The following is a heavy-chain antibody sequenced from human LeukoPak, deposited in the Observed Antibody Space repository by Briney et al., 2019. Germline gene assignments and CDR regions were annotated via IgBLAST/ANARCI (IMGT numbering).Heavy chain of an antibody. J-gene: IGHJ4*02. Sequence: GGSLRLSCAASGFTVSSNYMSWVRQAPGKGLEWVSVIYSGGSTYYADSVKGRFTISRDNSKNTLYLQMNSLRAEDTAVYYCAKDRGWPWRVDYWGQGTLVTVSS. CDR2: IYSGGST. CDR1: GFTVSSNY. V-gene: IGHV3-53*01. D-gene: IGHD2-15*01. CDR3: AKDRGWPWRVDY.